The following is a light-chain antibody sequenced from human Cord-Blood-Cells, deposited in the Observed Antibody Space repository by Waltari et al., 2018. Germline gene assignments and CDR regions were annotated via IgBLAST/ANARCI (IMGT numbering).Light chain of an antibody. CDR1: SSDVGSYTL. J-gene: IGLJ2*01. V-gene: IGLV2-23*02. Sequence: QSALTQPASVSGSPGQSITIPCTGTSSDVGSYTLVSWYQQHPGKAPKLMIYEVSKRPSGVSNRFSGSKSGNTASLTISGLQAEDEADYYCCSYAGSSTLVFGGGTKLTVL. CDR2: EVS. CDR3: CSYAGSSTLV.